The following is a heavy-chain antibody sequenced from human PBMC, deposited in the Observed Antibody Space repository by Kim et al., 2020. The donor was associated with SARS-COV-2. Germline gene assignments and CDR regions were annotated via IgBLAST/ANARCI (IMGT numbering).Heavy chain of an antibody. CDR1: GFTFSNAW. CDR3: TTGYCSGGSCHNDNLW. V-gene: IGHV3-15*01. Sequence: GGSLRLSCAASGFTFSNAWMSWVRQAPGKGLEWVGRIKSKTDGGTTDYAAPVKGRFTISRDDSKNTLYLQMNSLKTEDTAVYYCTTGYCSGGSCHNDNLWWGQGTLVTVSS. CDR2: IKSKTDGGTT. D-gene: IGHD2-15*01. J-gene: IGHJ4*02.